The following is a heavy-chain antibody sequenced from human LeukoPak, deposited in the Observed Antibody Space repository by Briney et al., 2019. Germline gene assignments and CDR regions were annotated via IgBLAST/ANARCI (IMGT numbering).Heavy chain of an antibody. D-gene: IGHD5-12*01. V-gene: IGHV3-21*01. J-gene: IGHJ6*03. CDR3: AREHSGYDFPGRDYYYMDV. Sequence: GGSLRLSCAASGFTFSTYIMNWVRQTPGKGLEGVSSIGTSTSYIYYADSVKGRFTISRDNAKNSLYLQMNSLRAEDTAVYYCAREHSGYDFPGRDYYYMDVWGKGTTVTVSS. CDR2: IGTSTSYI. CDR1: GFTFSTYI.